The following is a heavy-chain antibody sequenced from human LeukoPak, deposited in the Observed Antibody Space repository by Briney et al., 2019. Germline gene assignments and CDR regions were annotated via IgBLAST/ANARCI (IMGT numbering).Heavy chain of an antibody. J-gene: IGHJ4*02. V-gene: IGHV3-7*05. CDR3: ARNWNWNFDY. CDR2: IKPDGGEK. Sequence: PGGSLRLSCAASGFTFSNYGMNWLRQAPGRGLEWVANIKPDGGEKYYVDSVKGRFTFSRDNAKNSLYLQMNSLRAEDTAVYYCARNWNWNFDYWGQGTLVTVSS. D-gene: IGHD1-1*01. CDR1: GFTFSNYG.